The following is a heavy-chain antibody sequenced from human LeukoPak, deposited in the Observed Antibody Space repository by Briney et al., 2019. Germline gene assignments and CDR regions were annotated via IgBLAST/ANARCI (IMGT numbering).Heavy chain of an antibody. J-gene: IGHJ6*02. V-gene: IGHV5-51*01. CDR2: IYPGDSDT. D-gene: IGHD1-14*01. CDR1: GYSFTSYW. CDR3: ARSGVEPTPGYYYYYGMDV. Sequence: SGESLKISCKGSGYSFTSYWIGWVRQMPGKGLEWMGIIYPGDSDTRYSPSFQGQVTISADKSISTAYLQWSSLKASDTAMYYCARSGVEPTPGYYYYYGMDVWGQGTTVTVSS.